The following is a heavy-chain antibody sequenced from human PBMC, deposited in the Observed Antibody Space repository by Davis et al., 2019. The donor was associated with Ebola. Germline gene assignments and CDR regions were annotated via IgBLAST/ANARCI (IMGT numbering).Heavy chain of an antibody. V-gene: IGHV1-46*01. CDR1: GYTFTSYY. CDR3: ARGGIAVADSYGMDV. CDR2: INPSGGST. J-gene: IGHJ6*02. D-gene: IGHD6-19*01. Sequence: ASVKVSCKASGYTFTSYYMHWVRQTPGQGLEWMGIINPSGGSTSYAQKFQGRVTMTRDTSTRTVYMELSSLRSEDTAVYYCARGGIAVADSYGMDVWGQGTTVTVSS.